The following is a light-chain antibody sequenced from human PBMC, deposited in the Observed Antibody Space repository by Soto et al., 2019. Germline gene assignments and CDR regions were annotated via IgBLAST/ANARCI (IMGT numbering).Light chain of an antibody. J-gene: IGKJ5*01. CDR1: QDISSY. V-gene: IGKV1-9*01. Sequence: DIQLTQSPSFLSASVGDRVTITCRASQDISSYLAWYQQKPGKAPKLLIYGASNRATGIPARFSGSASGTEFTLTISSLQSEDFAVYSCQQYNDWAITFGPGTRLEIK. CDR3: QQYNDWAIT. CDR2: GAS.